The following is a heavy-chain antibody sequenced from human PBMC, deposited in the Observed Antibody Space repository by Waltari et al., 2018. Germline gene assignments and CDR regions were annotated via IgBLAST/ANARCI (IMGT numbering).Heavy chain of an antibody. D-gene: IGHD1-26*01. CDR2: IQYDGRNK. CDR1: GFTFSHYG. J-gene: IGHJ4*02. V-gene: IGHV3-30*02. Sequence: QVQLVESGGGVVQPGGSLRLSCAASGFTFSHYGLLWVRQAPGKGLQWVAFIQYDGRNKYYAESVKGRFTISRDNSKNTLYLQMDSLRAEDTALYYCAKWYGGDYYFDYWGQGTLVTVSS. CDR3: AKWYGGDYYFDY.